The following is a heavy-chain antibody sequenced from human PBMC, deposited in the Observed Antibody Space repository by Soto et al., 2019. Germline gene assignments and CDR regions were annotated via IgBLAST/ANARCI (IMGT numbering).Heavy chain of an antibody. Sequence: GGSLRLSCAASGFTFSSYAMNWVRQAPGKGLDWVSAISGSGGSTYYADSVKGRFTISRDNSKNTLYLQMNSLRAEDTAVYYCAKVIRDYYDSSGYFLYDAFDIWGQGTMVTVSS. CDR2: ISGSGGST. CDR1: GFTFSSYA. V-gene: IGHV3-23*01. J-gene: IGHJ3*02. D-gene: IGHD3-22*01. CDR3: AKVIRDYYDSSGYFLYDAFDI.